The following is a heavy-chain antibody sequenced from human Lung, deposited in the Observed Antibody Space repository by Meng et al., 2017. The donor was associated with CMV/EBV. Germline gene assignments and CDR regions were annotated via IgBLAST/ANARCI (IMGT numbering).Heavy chain of an antibody. CDR2: IYSSGST. D-gene: IGHD6-13*01. CDR1: GFTVSSNY. V-gene: IGHV3-53*01. Sequence: SXAASGFTVSSNYMSWVRQAPGKGLEWVSVIYSSGSTYYADSVKGRFTISRDNSKNTLYLQMNSLRAEDTAVYYCARGRGSSWYVFVYWGQGTLVTVSS. CDR3: ARGRGSSWYVFVY. J-gene: IGHJ4*02.